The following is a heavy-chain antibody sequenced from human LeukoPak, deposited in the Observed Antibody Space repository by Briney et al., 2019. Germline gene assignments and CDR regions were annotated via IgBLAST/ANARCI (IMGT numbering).Heavy chain of an antibody. V-gene: IGHV3-21*01. Sequence: GGSLRLSCAASGFTFSDHYMDWVRQAPGKGLEWVSSISSSSSYIYYADSVKGRFTISRDNAKNSLYLQMNSLRAEDTAVYYCARDYSSPGNFDYWGQGTLVTVSS. CDR1: GFTFSDHY. CDR3: ARDYSSPGNFDY. D-gene: IGHD6-13*01. CDR2: ISSSSSYI. J-gene: IGHJ4*02.